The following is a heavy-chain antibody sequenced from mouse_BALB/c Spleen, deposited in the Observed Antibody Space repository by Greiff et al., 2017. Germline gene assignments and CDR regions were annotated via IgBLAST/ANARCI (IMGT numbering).Heavy chain of an antibody. CDR3: TGPLYY. CDR2: IRPGSGGT. J-gene: IGHJ3*01. CDR1: GFTFTGYD. V-gene: IGHV1-15*01. D-gene: IGHD6-1*01. Sequence: VQLQQSGAGLVGPGASVKLSCTASGFTFTGYDMHWVRQTPVQGLEWIGAIRPGSGGTAYKQQIKGKATLTADKSSSTDYMELSSLTSEDSAVYYCTGPLYYWGQGTLVTVSA.